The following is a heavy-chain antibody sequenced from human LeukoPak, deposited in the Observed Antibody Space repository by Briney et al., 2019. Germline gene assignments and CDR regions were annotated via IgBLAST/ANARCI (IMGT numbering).Heavy chain of an antibody. D-gene: IGHD3-22*01. CDR3: VRDRNGYYSFDY. Sequence: GGSLRLSCAASRFAFSDYYMSWIRQAPGKGLEWVSYISSRGDTIYYADSVRGRFAISRDNAERALYLQMNGLRAEDTAVYYCVRDRNGYYSFDYWGQGTLVTVSS. CDR1: RFAFSDYY. J-gene: IGHJ4*02. CDR2: ISSRGDTI. V-gene: IGHV3-11*01.